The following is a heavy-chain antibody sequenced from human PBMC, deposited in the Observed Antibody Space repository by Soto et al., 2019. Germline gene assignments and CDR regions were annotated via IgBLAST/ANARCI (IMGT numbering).Heavy chain of an antibody. CDR3: AREFVVVVAAPPSSVMVGGNGSFDY. CDR2: INHSGST. CDR1: GGSFSGYY. Sequence: SETLSLTCAVYGGSFSGYYWSWIRQPPGKGLEWIGEINHSGSTNYNPSLKSRVTISVDTSKNQFSLKLSSVTAADTAVYYCAREFVVVVAAPPSSVMVGGNGSFDYWGQGTLVTVSS. V-gene: IGHV4-34*01. D-gene: IGHD2-15*01. J-gene: IGHJ4*02.